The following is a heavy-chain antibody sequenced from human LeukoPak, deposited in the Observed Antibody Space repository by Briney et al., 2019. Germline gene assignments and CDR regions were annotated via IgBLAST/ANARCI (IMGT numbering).Heavy chain of an antibody. D-gene: IGHD3-16*01. CDR3: ATPGGTDAFDI. CDR2: IYYSGST. Sequence: SETLSLTCTVSGGSIRSSSYYWGWIRQPPGKGLEWIGSIYYSGSTYYNPSLKSRVTISVDTSKNQFSLKLSSVTAADTAVYYCATPGGTDAFDIWGQGTMVTVSS. CDR1: GGSIRSSSYY. J-gene: IGHJ3*02. V-gene: IGHV4-39*01.